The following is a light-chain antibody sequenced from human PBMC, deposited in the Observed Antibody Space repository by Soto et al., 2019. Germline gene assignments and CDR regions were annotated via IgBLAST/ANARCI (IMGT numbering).Light chain of an antibody. Sequence: QTVVTQPPSVSGAPGQRVTISCTGSSSNIGAGYDVHWYQQLPGTAPKILIYGNINRPSGVPDRFSGSKSGTSASLAITGLQAEDEADYYCQSYDSSLXVVXGGGTKLTVL. CDR1: SSNIGAGYD. CDR3: QSYDSSLXVV. CDR2: GNI. J-gene: IGLJ2*01. V-gene: IGLV1-40*01.